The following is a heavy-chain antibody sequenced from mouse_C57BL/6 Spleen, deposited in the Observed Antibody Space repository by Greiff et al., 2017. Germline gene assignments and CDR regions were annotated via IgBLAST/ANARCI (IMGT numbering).Heavy chain of an antibody. J-gene: IGHJ3*01. CDR2: IDPETGGT. Sequence: QVQLQQSGAELVRPGASVTLSCKASGYTFTDYEMHWVKQTPVHGLEWIGAIDPETGGTAYNQKFKGKAILTAVKSSSTAYMELRSLTSEDSAVYYCTRLAYPAYWGQGTLVTVSA. V-gene: IGHV1-15*01. CDR1: GYTFTDYE. CDR3: TRLAYPAY.